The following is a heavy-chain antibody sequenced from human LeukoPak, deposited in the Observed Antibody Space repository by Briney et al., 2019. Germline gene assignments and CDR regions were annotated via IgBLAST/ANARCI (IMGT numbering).Heavy chain of an antibody. CDR3: TRVVGGELLIVNFDY. J-gene: IGHJ4*02. D-gene: IGHD1-26*01. Sequence: PGGSLRLSCTASGFTFGDYAMSWFRQAPGKGLEWVGFIRSKAYGGTTEYAASVKGRFTISRDDSKSIAYLQMNSLKTEDTAVYYCTRVVGGELLIVNFDYWGQGTLVTVSS. V-gene: IGHV3-49*03. CDR2: IRSKAYGGTT. CDR1: GFTFGDYA.